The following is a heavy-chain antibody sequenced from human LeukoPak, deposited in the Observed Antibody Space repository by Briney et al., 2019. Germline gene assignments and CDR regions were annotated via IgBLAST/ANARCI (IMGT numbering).Heavy chain of an antibody. J-gene: IGHJ4*02. Sequence: SVKVSCKACGGTFINNAISWVRQAPGQGLEWMGGIIPRFTPNYAQHFQGRVTITTDEATTTAYLELSNLRSDDTAAYYCAGLGYSGYGPRSRFDNWGQGTLITVST. CDR3: AGLGYSGYGPRSRFDN. CDR2: IIPRFTP. V-gene: IGHV1-69*05. CDR1: GGTFINNA. D-gene: IGHD5-12*01.